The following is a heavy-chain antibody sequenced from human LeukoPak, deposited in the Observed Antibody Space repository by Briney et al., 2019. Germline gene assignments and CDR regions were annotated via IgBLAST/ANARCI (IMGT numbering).Heavy chain of an antibody. CDR2: MNPNSGNT. D-gene: IGHD6-13*01. CDR3: ARDGDSSSWYMYYGMDV. J-gene: IGHJ6*02. V-gene: IGHV1-8*01. Sequence: ASVKVSCKASVYTFTSYDINWVRQATGQGLEWMGWMNPNSGNTGYAQKFQGRVTMTRNTSISTAYMELSSLRSEDTAVYYCARDGDSSSWYMYYGMDVWGQGTTVTVSS. CDR1: VYTFTSYD.